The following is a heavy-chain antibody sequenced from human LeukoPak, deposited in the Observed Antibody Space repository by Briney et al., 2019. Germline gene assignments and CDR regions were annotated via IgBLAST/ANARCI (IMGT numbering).Heavy chain of an antibody. CDR3: ARIQGGYSYGLSPPNFDY. CDR2: IIPILGIA. J-gene: IGHJ4*02. CDR1: VGTFSSYA. V-gene: IGHV1-69*04. Sequence: SVKVSCKASVGTFSSYAISWVRQAPGQGLEWMGRIIPILGIANYAQKFQGRVTITADKSTSTAYMELSSLRSEDTAVYYCARIQGGYSYGLSPPNFDYWGQGTLVTVSS. D-gene: IGHD5-18*01.